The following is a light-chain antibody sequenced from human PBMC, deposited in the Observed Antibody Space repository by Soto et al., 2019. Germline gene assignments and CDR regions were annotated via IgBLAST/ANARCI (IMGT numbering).Light chain of an antibody. CDR2: SNN. J-gene: IGLJ1*01. V-gene: IGLV1-44*01. CDR1: SSNIGSNT. CDR3: AAWDDILNGHYV. Sequence: QAVVTQPPSASGTPGQRVTISCSGSSSNIGSNTVNWYQQLPGTAPKLLIYSNNQRPSGVHDRFSGSKSGTSASLAISGLQSEDEADYYCAAWDDILNGHYVFGTGTKVTVL.